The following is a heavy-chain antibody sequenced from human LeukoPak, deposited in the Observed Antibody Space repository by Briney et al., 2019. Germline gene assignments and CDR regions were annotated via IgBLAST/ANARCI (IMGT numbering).Heavy chain of an antibody. V-gene: IGHV3-48*01. CDR3: ARRFREGSCSGGRWFSFGY. J-gene: IGHJ4*02. D-gene: IGHD2-15*01. CDR1: GFTFSTYG. Sequence: PGGSLRLSCAASGFTFSTYGMNWVRPAPGKGLEWVSHITSSSSGMYYADPVKGRFTISRDNAKNSLYLQMHSLSADDTAVYYCARRFREGSCSGGRWFSFGYWGRGPLVSVSS. CDR2: ITSSSSGM.